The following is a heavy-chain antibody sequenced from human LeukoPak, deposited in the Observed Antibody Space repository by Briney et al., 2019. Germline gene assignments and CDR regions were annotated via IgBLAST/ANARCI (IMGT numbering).Heavy chain of an antibody. CDR2: IIPILGIA. D-gene: IGHD3-22*01. CDR1: GGTFSSYA. J-gene: IGHJ4*02. V-gene: IGHV1-69*04. Sequence: GASVKVSCKASGGTFSSYAISWVRQAPGQGLEWMGRIIPILGIANYAQKFQGRVTITADKSTSTAYMELSSLRSEDTAVYYCARAYYYDSSGYSLFFDYWGQGTLVTVSS. CDR3: ARAYYYDSSGYSLFFDY.